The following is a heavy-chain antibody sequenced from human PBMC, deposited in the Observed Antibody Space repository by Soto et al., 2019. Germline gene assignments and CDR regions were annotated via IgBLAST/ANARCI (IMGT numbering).Heavy chain of an antibody. CDR2: ISSSSSYI. CDR3: ARVPDSSSWYGAINWFDP. V-gene: IGHV3-21*01. Sequence: PGGSLRLSCAASGFIFSSYSMNWVRQAPGKGLEWVSCISSSSSYIYYADSVKGRFTISRDNAKNSLYLQMNSLRAEDTAVYYCARVPDSSSWYGAINWFDPWGQGTLVTVSS. CDR1: GFIFSSYS. J-gene: IGHJ5*02. D-gene: IGHD6-13*01.